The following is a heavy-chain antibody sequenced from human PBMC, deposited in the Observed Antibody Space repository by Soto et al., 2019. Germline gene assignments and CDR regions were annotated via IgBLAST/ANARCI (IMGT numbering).Heavy chain of an antibody. CDR1: GFTVSSNY. D-gene: IGHD3-3*01. Sequence: PGGSLRLSCAASGFTVSSNYMSWVRQAPGKGLEWVSVIYSGGSTYYTDSVRGRFTISRDNSKNTLYLQMNSLRVEDTAVYYCARDGGGITTYGMDVWGQGTTVTV. CDR3: ARDGGGITTYGMDV. J-gene: IGHJ6*02. CDR2: IYSGGST. V-gene: IGHV3-53*01.